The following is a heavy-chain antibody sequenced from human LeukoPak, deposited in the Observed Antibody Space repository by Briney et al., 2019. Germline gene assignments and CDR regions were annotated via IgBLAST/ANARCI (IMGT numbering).Heavy chain of an antibody. CDR2: INHSGST. CDR1: GGAFSGYY. D-gene: IGHD5-18*01. Sequence: SETLSLTCAVYGGAFSGYYWSWIRQPPGKGLEWIGEINHSGSTNYNPSLKSRVTISVDTSKNQFSLKLSSVTAADTAVYYCASGPVDTAMVTVDYWGQGTLVTVFS. CDR3: ASGPVDTAMVTVDY. J-gene: IGHJ4*02. V-gene: IGHV4-34*01.